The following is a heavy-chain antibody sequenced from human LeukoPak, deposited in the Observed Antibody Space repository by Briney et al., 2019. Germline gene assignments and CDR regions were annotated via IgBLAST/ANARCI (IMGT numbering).Heavy chain of an antibody. CDR1: GFTFSSNA. J-gene: IGHJ6*02. V-gene: IGHV3-23*01. D-gene: IGHD2-15*01. CDR3: AKYLYSVSYYGMDV. CDR2: ISGSGGST. Sequence: GGSLRLSCAASGFTFSSNAMSWVRQAPGKGLEWVSAISGSGGSTYYADSVKGRFTISRDNSKNTLYLQMNSLRAEDTALYYCAKYLYSVSYYGMDVWGQGTTVTVSS.